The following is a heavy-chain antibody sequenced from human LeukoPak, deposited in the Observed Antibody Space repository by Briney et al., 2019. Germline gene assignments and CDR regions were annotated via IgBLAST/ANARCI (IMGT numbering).Heavy chain of an antibody. CDR3: VSDRSDGGYAESNGYPTFDL. Sequence: ASVKVSCKVSGYTLTELSMHWVRQAPGKGLEWMGGFDPEYVETTYAQKFRGRVTMTEDTSTDTAYMELFNLRSDDTAVYYCVSDRSDGGYAESNGYPTFDLWGRGTLVTVSS. J-gene: IGHJ2*01. CDR2: FDPEYVET. V-gene: IGHV1-24*01. CDR1: GYTLTELS. D-gene: IGHD5-24*01.